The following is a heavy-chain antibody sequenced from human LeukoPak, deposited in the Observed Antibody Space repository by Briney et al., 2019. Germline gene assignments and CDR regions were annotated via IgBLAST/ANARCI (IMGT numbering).Heavy chain of an antibody. V-gene: IGHV3-66*01. J-gene: IGHJ6*02. CDR1: GFTVSSNY. CDR3: ARELELRPPGGMDV. D-gene: IGHD1-7*01. Sequence: PGGSLRLSCAASGFTVSSNYVSWVRQAPGKGLEWVSVIYSGGSTYYADSVKGRFTISRGNSKNTLYLQMNSLRAEDTAVYYCARELELRPPGGMDVWGQGTTVTVSS. CDR2: IYSGGST.